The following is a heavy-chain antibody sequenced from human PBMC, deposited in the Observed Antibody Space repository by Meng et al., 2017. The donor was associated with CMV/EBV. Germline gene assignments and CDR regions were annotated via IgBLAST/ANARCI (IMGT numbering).Heavy chain of an antibody. CDR3: ARPSKGYYYGMDV. CDR1: GFTVSSNY. CDR2: IYSGGST. D-gene: IGHD2-2*01. Sequence: GESLKISCAASGFTVSSNYMSWVRQAPGKGLEWVSVIYSGGSTYYADSVKGRFTISRDNSKNTLYLQMNSLRAEDTAVYYCARPSKGYYYGMDVWGQGTTVTVSS. J-gene: IGHJ6*02. V-gene: IGHV3-53*01.